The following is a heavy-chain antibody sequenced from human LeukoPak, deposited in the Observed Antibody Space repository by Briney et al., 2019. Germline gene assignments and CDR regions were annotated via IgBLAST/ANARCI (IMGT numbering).Heavy chain of an antibody. CDR2: ISSSSSTI. D-gene: IGHD3-3*01. Sequence: GGSLRLSCAASGLTFSRYSMNWVRQAPGKGLEWVSYISSSSSTIYYADSVKGRFTISRDNAKNSLYLQMNSLRAEDTAVYYCASVPFWSGTSEFDPWGQGTPVTVSS. CDR1: GLTFSRYS. V-gene: IGHV3-48*01. CDR3: ASVPFWSGTSEFDP. J-gene: IGHJ5*02.